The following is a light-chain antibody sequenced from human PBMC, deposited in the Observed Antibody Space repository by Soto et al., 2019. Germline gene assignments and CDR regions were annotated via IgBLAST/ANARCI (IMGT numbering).Light chain of an antibody. Sequence: EIVLTQSPGTLSLSPGERATLSCRASQSVSNSYLAWYQQKPGQAPRLLIYGASNRATGIPDRFSGSGSGTDFTLTISRLEPGDFAVYYCQQYGSSAFTFGPGTKVDIK. J-gene: IGKJ3*01. V-gene: IGKV3-20*01. CDR3: QQYGSSAFT. CDR2: GAS. CDR1: QSVSNSY.